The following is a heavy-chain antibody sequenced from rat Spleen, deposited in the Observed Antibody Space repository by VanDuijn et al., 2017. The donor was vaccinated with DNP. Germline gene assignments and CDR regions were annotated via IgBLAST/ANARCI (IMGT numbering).Heavy chain of an antibody. CDR2: IWTGGRT. D-gene: IGHD1-12*02. Sequence: QVQLKESGPGLVQPSQTLSLTCTVSGFSLTTHTVHWIRQSTREGLEWMGLIWTGGRTYYNSALKSRLSSSRDTSTSQVFLKMNSLQTEDTAMYFCARPDYYDGCYYCGYFDYWGQGVMVTVSS. CDR3: ARPDYYDGCYYCGYFDY. CDR1: GFSLTTHT. J-gene: IGHJ2*01. V-gene: IGHV2-30*01.